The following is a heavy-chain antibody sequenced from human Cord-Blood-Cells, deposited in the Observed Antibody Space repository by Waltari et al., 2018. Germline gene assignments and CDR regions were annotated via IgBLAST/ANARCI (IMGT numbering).Heavy chain of an antibody. J-gene: IGHJ3*02. CDR2: IIPILGIA. V-gene: IGHV1-69*09. Sequence: QVQLVQSGAEVMTPGSSVKVSCKAPGGTFSSYAIIRVRQAPGQGLEWMGRIIPILGIANYAQKFQGRVTITADKSTSTAYMELSSLRSEDTAVYYCAREACSSTSCYAFDIWGQGTMVTVSS. D-gene: IGHD2-2*01. CDR1: GGTFSSYA. CDR3: AREACSSTSCYAFDI.